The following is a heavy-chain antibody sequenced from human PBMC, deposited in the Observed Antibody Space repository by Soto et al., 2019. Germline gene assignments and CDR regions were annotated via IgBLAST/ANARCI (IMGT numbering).Heavy chain of an antibody. J-gene: IGHJ6*02. V-gene: IGHV4-59*12. CDR2: IYSRGTT. CDR3: ATGRISRGLDV. Sequence: SETLSLTCIVSGGTISSYYWSWIRQPPGKGLEWIGYIYSRGTTSYNPSLKSRATILVDTSKNQFSLRLTSVTATDTAVYHCATGRISRGLDVWGQGTTVTVSS. CDR1: GGTISSYY.